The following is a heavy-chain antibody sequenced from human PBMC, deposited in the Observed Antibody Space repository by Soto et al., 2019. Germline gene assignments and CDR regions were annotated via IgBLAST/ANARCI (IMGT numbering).Heavy chain of an antibody. V-gene: IGHV3-23*01. D-gene: IGHD3-3*01. CDR3: AKGAPFWSLDWFDP. CDR2: ISDSSTST. Sequence: GSLILSCAASGFTFSRFSMSWVRPAPGKGLEWVSGISDSSTSTYYADSVKGRFTISRDNSKNTLYLQMNSLRVEDTAVYFCAKGAPFWSLDWFDPWGQGTLVPVSS. CDR1: GFTFSRFS. J-gene: IGHJ5*02.